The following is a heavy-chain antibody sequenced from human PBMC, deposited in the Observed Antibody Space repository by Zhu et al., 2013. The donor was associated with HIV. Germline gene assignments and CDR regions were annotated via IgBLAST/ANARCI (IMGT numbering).Heavy chain of an antibody. V-gene: IGHV3-23*01. CDR1: GFSFGSYA. Sequence: EVQLLQSGGGLVQPGGSLTISCAASGFSFGSYAMNWVRQAPGRGLEWVSGISGGGGTTYSADSVKGRFTISRDNSKDMLYLQMNSLRVEDTAVYYCAKDFLVGVYHRPYYFDYWGQGTLVTVSS. CDR3: AKDFLVGVYHRPYYFDY. D-gene: IGHD1-26*01. J-gene: IGHJ4*02. CDR2: ISGGGGTT.